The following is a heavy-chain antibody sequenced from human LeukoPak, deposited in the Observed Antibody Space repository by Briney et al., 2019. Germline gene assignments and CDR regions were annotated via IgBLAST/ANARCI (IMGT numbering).Heavy chain of an antibody. CDR1: GITFSSYG. J-gene: IGHJ4*02. CDR3: AREVQYYHSSGYQGVDY. CDR2: IWYDGSNK. V-gene: IGHV3-33*01. D-gene: IGHD3-22*01. Sequence: PGGSLRLSCAASGITFSSYGMHCVRQAPGKGLEWVAVIWYDGSNKYYADSVKGRFTISRDNSKNTLYLQMNSLRAEDTAVYYCAREVQYYHSSGYQGVDYWGRGTLVTVSS.